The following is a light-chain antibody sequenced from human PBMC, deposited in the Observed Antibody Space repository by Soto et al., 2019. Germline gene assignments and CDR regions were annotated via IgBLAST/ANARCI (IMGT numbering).Light chain of an antibody. CDR1: SSDVGNYKY. CDR3: SSYRSSNSYV. CDR2: EVN. V-gene: IGLV2-14*01. J-gene: IGLJ1*01. Sequence: QSALTQPASVSGSPGQSITISCTGTSSDVGNYKYVSWYQQHPGKAPKLMIYEVNNRPSGVSNRFSGSKSGNTASLTISGLQPEDEADYYCSSYRSSNSYVFGTGTKVTVL.